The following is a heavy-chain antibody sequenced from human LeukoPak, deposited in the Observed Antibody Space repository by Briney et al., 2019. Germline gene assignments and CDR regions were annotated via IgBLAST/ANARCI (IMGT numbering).Heavy chain of an antibody. CDR3: ASGGYYYYYGMDV. J-gene: IGHJ6*02. Sequence: GGSLRLSCAASRFTFSSYAMSWVRQATGKGLEWVSGISVSGDNTYYADSVKGRFTISRDNSKKTLYLQMNSLRAEDTAVYYCASGGYYYYYGMDVWGQGTTVTVSS. CDR1: RFTFSSYA. D-gene: IGHD3-16*01. V-gene: IGHV3-23*01. CDR2: ISVSGDNT.